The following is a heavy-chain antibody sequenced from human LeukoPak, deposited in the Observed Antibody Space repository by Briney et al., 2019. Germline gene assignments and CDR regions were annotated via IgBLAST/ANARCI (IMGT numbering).Heavy chain of an antibody. Sequence: ASVKVSCKASGYTFTGHYMHWVRQAPGQGLEWMGWINPNSGGTNYAQKFQGRVTMTRDTSISTAYMELSRLRSDDTAVYYCARVAAMVPSPIDYWGQGTLVTVSS. D-gene: IGHD5-18*01. J-gene: IGHJ4*02. CDR1: GYTFTGHY. CDR3: ARVAAMVPSPIDY. V-gene: IGHV1-2*02. CDR2: INPNSGGT.